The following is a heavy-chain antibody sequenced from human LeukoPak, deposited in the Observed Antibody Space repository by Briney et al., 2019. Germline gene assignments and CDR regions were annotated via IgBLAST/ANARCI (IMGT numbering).Heavy chain of an antibody. CDR1: GFTFNKNA. Sequence: GGSLRLSCAVSGFTFNKNAMSWVRQAPGKGLEWVSAISGSGATTYYADSVKGRFTISRDNSKNTLYLQMNSLRAEDTAVYYCAKDLLVGATIDYYYGMDVWGQGTTVTVSS. D-gene: IGHD1-26*01. CDR2: ISGSGATT. CDR3: AKDLLVGATIDYYYGMDV. J-gene: IGHJ6*02. V-gene: IGHV3-23*01.